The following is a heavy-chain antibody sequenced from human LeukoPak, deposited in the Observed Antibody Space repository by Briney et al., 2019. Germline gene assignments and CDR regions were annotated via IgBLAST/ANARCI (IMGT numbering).Heavy chain of an antibody. V-gene: IGHV3-48*02. D-gene: IGHD3-10*01. CDR1: GFTLSRFV. J-gene: IGHJ4*02. Sequence: PGGSLRLSCAASGFTLSRFVMHWVRQAPGKGLEWVSYISSSSGTIYYADSVKGRFTISRDNAKNSLYLQMNSLRDEDTAVYYCARDRRQGVISRFDYWGQGTLVTVSS. CDR2: ISSSSGTI. CDR3: ARDRRQGVISRFDY.